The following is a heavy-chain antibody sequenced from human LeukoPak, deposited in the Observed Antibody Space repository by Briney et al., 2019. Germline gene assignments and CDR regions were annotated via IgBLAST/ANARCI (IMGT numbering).Heavy chain of an antibody. Sequence: GGSLRLSCAASGFNFSSYGMHWVRQAPGKGQELVAFIRYDGSNKYYADSVKGRFTISRDNSKNTLYLQMNSLRAEDTAVYYCAKGRYSSSWYWFDPWGQGTLVTVSS. CDR2: IRYDGSNK. CDR3: AKGRYSSSWYWFDP. CDR1: GFNFSSYG. J-gene: IGHJ5*02. D-gene: IGHD6-13*01. V-gene: IGHV3-30*02.